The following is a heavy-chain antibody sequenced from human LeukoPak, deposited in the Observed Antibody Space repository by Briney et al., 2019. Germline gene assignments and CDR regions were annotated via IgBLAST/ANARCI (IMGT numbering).Heavy chain of an antibody. CDR3: ARDQGFDP. CDR2: ISSSGSYI. V-gene: IGHV3-21*01. Sequence: PGRSLSLSYAASGFTFSSYSMNWVRQAPGKGLECHSSISSSGSYIYYADSVKGRFTIYRDNDKNSLYLQMNSLRAADTAVYYCARDQGFDPWGQGTLVTVCS. J-gene: IGHJ5*02. CDR1: GFTFSSYS.